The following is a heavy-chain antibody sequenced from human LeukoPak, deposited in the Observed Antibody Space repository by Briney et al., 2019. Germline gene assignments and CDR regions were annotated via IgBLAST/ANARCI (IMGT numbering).Heavy chain of an antibody. CDR3: AKERHYYDSSGYYYYFDY. V-gene: IGHV3-23*01. D-gene: IGHD3-22*01. CDR1: GFTFSSYA. Sequence: QPGGSLRLSCAASGFTFSSYAMSWVRQAPGKGLEWVSAISGGGGSTYYADSVKGRFTISRDNSKNTLYLQMNSLRAEDTAVYYCAKERHYYDSSGYYYYFDYWGQGTLVTVSS. CDR2: ISGGGGST. J-gene: IGHJ4*02.